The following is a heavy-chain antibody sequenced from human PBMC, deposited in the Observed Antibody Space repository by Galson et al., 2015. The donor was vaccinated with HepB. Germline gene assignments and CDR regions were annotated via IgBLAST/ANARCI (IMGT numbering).Heavy chain of an antibody. Sequence: SVKVSCKASGYTFTTYYIHWVRQVPGQVLEWMGIISPGVGSTFCAQNFEGRVTMTRDTSTSTVYMELNSLRSEDSAVYYCARGYFDSGSFYDYWGQGTLVTVSS. CDR1: GYTFTTYY. CDR2: ISPGVGST. V-gene: IGHV1-46*03. CDR3: ARGYFDSGSFYDY. J-gene: IGHJ4*02. D-gene: IGHD3-10*01.